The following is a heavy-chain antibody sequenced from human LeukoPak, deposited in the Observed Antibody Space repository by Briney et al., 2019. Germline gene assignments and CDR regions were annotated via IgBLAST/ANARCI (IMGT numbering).Heavy chain of an antibody. CDR3: ARGDGYTFDY. CDR1: GGAISSFY. J-gene: IGHJ4*02. CDR2: VFYTGSS. Sequence: PSETLSLTCTVPGGAISSFYWSWTRQPPGEGLEWIAYVFYTGSSNSNPSLRSRVTISVDTSRNQFSLHLNSVTAADTAIYYCARGDGYTFDYWGQGTLVTVSS. V-gene: IGHV4-59*01. D-gene: IGHD5-24*01.